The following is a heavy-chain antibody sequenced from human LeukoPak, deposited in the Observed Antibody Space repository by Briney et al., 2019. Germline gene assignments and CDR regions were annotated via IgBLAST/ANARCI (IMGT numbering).Heavy chain of an antibody. V-gene: IGHV1-2*02. J-gene: IGHJ5*02. Sequence: ASVKVSCKASGYTFTGYYMHWVRQAPGQGLEWMGWINPNSGGTNYAQKFQGRVTMTRDTSISTAYMELSRLRSDDTAVYYCARVRSYGGNLSFDPWGQGTLVTVSS. D-gene: IGHD4-23*01. CDR3: ARVRSYGGNLSFDP. CDR1: GYTFTGYY. CDR2: INPNSGGT.